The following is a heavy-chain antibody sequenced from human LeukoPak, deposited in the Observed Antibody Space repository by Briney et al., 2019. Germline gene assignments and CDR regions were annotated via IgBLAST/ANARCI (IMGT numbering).Heavy chain of an antibody. CDR1: GFTFSSFG. Sequence: GGSRRLSCAASGFTFSSFGMHWVRQAPGKGLEWVALISYDGSNKYYADSVKGRFTISRDNSKNALSLQMNSLRAEDTAVYYCEATMIVATYWGQGTLVTVSS. CDR3: EATMIVATY. J-gene: IGHJ4*02. V-gene: IGHV3-30*03. D-gene: IGHD3-22*01. CDR2: ISYDGSNK.